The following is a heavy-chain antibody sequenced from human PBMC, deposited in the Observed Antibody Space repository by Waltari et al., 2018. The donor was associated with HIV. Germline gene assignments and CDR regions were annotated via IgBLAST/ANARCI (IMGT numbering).Heavy chain of an antibody. V-gene: IGHV5-51*01. CDR2: MLPGYSDT. J-gene: IGHJ3*02. CDR3: ARARLRYCSGGSCNDAFDI. CDR1: GYSFTSYW. Sequence: EVQLVQSGAEVKKPGESLKISCKGSGYSFTSYWIGWVRQMPGKGLEWMGIMLPGYSDTRYSPSCQGQVTISADKSISTAYLQWSSLKASDTAMYYCARARLRYCSGGSCNDAFDIWGQGTMVTVSS. D-gene: IGHD2-15*01.